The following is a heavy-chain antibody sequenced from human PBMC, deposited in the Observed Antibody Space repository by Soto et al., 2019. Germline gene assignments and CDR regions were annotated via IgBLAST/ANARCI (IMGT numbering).Heavy chain of an antibody. CDR2: ISGSGGST. CDR1: GFTFSSYA. J-gene: IGHJ4*02. D-gene: IGHD3-10*01. V-gene: IGHV3-23*01. CDR3: AKASGWFGEFDY. Sequence: EVQLLESGGGSVQPGGSLRLSCAASGFTFSSYAMSWVRQAPGKGLEWVSAISGSGGSTYYADSVKGRFTIPRDNSKNTLYLQMNSLRAEDTAVYYCAKASGWFGEFDYWGQGTLVTVSS.